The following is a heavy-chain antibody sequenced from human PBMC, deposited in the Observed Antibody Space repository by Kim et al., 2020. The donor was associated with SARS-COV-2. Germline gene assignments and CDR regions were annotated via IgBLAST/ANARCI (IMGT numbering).Heavy chain of an antibody. V-gene: IGHV3-30-3*01. Sequence: GGSLRLSCAASGFIFRDNAMHWVRQAPGKGLEWLAIISLDANIKIYADSVKGRFTISRDNSLNVLFLEMSSLGPEDTAVYYCARDENAFDYWGLGTLVTVSS. CDR2: ISLDANIK. J-gene: IGHJ4*02. D-gene: IGHD1-1*01. CDR1: GFIFRDNA. CDR3: ARDENAFDY.